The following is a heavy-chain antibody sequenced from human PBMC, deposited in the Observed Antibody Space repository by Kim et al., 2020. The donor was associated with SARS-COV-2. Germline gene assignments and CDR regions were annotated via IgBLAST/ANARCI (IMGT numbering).Heavy chain of an antibody. CDR3: ARGGKRAVAGTRFDY. CDR2: ISSSSSYI. V-gene: IGHV3-21*01. CDR1: GFTFSSYS. J-gene: IGHJ4*02. D-gene: IGHD6-19*01. Sequence: GGSLRLSCAASGFTFSSYSMNWVRQAPGKGLEWVSSISSSSSYIYYADSVKGRFTISRDNAKNSLYLQMNSLRAEDTAVYYCARGGKRAVAGTRFDYWGQGTLVTVSS.